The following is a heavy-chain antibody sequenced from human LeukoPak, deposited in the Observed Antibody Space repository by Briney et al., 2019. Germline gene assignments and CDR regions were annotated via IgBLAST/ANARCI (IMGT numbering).Heavy chain of an antibody. CDR2: IIPIFGTA. CDR1: GGTFSSYA. D-gene: IGHD6-19*01. CDR3: ARAAAVAGPNKYNWFDP. Sequence: ASVKVSCKASGGTFSSYAISWVRQAPGQGLEWMGGIIPIFGTANYAQKFQGRVTITADESTSTAYMELSSLRSEDTAVYYCARAAAVAGPNKYNWFDPWGQGTLVTVSS. V-gene: IGHV1-69*13. J-gene: IGHJ5*02.